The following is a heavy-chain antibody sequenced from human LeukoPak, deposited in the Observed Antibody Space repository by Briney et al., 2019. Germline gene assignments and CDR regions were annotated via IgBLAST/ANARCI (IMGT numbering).Heavy chain of an antibody. V-gene: IGHV4-59*08. Sequence: SETLSLTCTVSGGSISSYYWSWIRQPPGKGLEWIGYIYYSGSTNYNPSLKSRVTISVDTSKNQFSLKLSSVTAADTAVYYCARREISSGWYFDYWGQGTLLTVSS. D-gene: IGHD6-19*01. CDR3: ARREISSGWYFDY. J-gene: IGHJ4*02. CDR2: IYYSGST. CDR1: GGSISSYY.